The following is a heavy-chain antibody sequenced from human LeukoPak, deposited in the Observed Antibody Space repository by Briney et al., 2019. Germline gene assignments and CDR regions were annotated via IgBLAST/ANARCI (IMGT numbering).Heavy chain of an antibody. Sequence: GASVKVSCEASGYTFTSYGISWVRRAPGQGLEWMGWISAYNGNTNYAQKLQGRVTMTTDTSTSTAYMELRSLRSYDTAVYYCARLHEHSGSYEYYFDYWGQGTLVTVSS. V-gene: IGHV1-18*01. D-gene: IGHD1-26*01. J-gene: IGHJ4*02. CDR2: ISAYNGNT. CDR3: ARLHEHSGSYEYYFDY. CDR1: GYTFTSYG.